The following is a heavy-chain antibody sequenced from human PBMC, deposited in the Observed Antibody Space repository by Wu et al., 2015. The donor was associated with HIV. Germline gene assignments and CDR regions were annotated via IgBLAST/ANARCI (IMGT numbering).Heavy chain of an antibody. V-gene: IGHV1-18*01. J-gene: IGHJ3*02. D-gene: IGHD3-16*01. CDR1: GGNFNTYA. CDR2: VSTSNVGA. CDR3: AREKGGTFDI. Sequence: QVHLGQSGAEVKKPGSSIKVSCKASGGNFNTYAINWVRQAPGHGLEWMGWVSTSNVGANYAQRLQGRVTMTTDMATNTAYMELRGLRFDDTAIYYCAREKGGTFDIWGQGTMVTVSS.